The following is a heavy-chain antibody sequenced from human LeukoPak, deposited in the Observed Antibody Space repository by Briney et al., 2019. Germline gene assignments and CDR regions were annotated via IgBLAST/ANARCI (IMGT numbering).Heavy chain of an antibody. CDR1: GYTLTELS. V-gene: IGHV1-24*01. J-gene: IGHJ4*02. CDR3: ATGVAAGGSLTG. CDR2: LDPEDGET. Sequence: ASVKVSCKVSGYTLTELSMHWVRQAPGKGLEWMGGLDPEDGETIYAQKFQGRVTMTEDTSTDTAYMELSSLRSEDTAVYYCATGVAAGGSLTGWGQGTLVTVSS. D-gene: IGHD6-13*01.